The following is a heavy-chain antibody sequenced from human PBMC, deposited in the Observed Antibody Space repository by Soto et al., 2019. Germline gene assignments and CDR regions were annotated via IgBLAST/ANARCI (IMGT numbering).Heavy chain of an antibody. CDR1: EFTFSSYA. CDR3: AKGMDTRSCHPRFDY. Sequence: GGSLRLSCAASEFTFSSYAMSWVRQAPGKGLEWVSVISSSGGSTYYADSVKGRFTTSRDNSKSTLYLQMNSLRAEDTAVYYCAKGMDTRSCHPRFDYWGKGTLVTVSS. J-gene: IGHJ4*02. D-gene: IGHD6-13*01. CDR2: ISSSGGST. V-gene: IGHV3-23*01.